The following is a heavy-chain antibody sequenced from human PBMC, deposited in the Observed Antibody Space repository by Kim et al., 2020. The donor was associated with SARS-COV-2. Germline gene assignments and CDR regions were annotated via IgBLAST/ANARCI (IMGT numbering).Heavy chain of an antibody. J-gene: IGHJ4*02. V-gene: IGHV3-9*01. D-gene: IGHD7-27*01. Sequence: GGSLRLSCAASGFTFDDYAMHWVRQAPGKGLEWVSGISWNSGSIGYADSVKGRFTISRDNAKNSLYLQMNSLRAEDTALYYCAKDIGPLTGGFDYWGQGTLVTVSS. CDR2: ISWNSGSI. CDR3: AKDIGPLTGGFDY. CDR1: GFTFDDYA.